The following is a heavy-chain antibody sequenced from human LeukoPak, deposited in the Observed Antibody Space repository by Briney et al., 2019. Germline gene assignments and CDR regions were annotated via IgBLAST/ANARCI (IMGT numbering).Heavy chain of an antibody. CDR1: GGSISSYY. Sequence: PSETLSLTCTVSGGSISSYYWSWIRQPPGKGLEWIGYIYYSGSTSYNPSLKSRVTISVDASKNQFSLKLSSVTAADTAVYYCARDRGFGELFRGYFDYWGQGTLVTVSS. V-gene: IGHV4-59*01. J-gene: IGHJ4*02. CDR2: IYYSGST. CDR3: ARDRGFGELFRGYFDY. D-gene: IGHD3-10*01.